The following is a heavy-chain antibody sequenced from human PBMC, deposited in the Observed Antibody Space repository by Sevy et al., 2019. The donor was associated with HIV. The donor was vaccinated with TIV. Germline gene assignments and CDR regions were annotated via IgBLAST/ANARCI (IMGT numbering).Heavy chain of an antibody. D-gene: IGHD1-20*01. V-gene: IGHV3-11*01. J-gene: IGHJ5*02. Sequence: GGSLRLSCAASGFTFSDYYMSWIRQAPGKGLEWVSYISSSGSTIYYGDSVKGRFPISRDNAKNSLYLQMNSLRAEDTAVYYCSRAVGGFYTWTAVGVPYWFDPWGQGTLVTVSS. CDR3: SRAVGGFYTWTAVGVPYWFDP. CDR2: ISSSGSTI. CDR1: GFTFSDYY.